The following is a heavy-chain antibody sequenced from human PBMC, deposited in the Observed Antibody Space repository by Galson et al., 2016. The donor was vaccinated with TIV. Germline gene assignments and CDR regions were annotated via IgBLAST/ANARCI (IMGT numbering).Heavy chain of an antibody. CDR1: GDSVSNAAYY. V-gene: IGHV4-31*03. D-gene: IGHD3-3*02. CDR3: AGEHLPHDSLDV. CDR2: VYYTGNS. J-gene: IGHJ3*01. Sequence: LSLTCSVSGDSVSNAAYYWTWIRQLPGKGLEWIGNVYYTGNSYYNPSLKSRITMSVDTSKNQFSLKLTSVTAADSALYFCAGEHLPHDSLDVWGQGTGVTVSS.